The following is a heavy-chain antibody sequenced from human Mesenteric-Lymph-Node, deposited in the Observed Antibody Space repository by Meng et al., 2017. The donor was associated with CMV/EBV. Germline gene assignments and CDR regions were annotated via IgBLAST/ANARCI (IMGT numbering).Heavy chain of an antibody. CDR3: ARDQEAVAGTDY. Sequence: ASVKVSCKVSGYTFTDYYMHWVQQAPGKGLEWMGLVDPEDGETIYAEKFQGRVTMTEDTSTDTAYMELSSLRSEDTAVYYCARDQEAVAGTDYWGQGTLVTVSS. V-gene: IGHV1-69-2*01. CDR2: VDPEDGET. D-gene: IGHD6-19*01. J-gene: IGHJ4*02. CDR1: GYTFTDYY.